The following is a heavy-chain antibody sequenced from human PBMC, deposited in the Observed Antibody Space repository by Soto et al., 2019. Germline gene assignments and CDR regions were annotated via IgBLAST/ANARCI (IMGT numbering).Heavy chain of an antibody. J-gene: IGHJ6*02. D-gene: IGHD1-1*01. CDR1: GYTFTSYY. V-gene: IGHV1-46*01. Sequence: GASVKVSCKASGYTFTSYYMHWVRQAPGQGLEWMGIINPSGGSTSYAQKFQGRVTMTRDTSTSTVYMELSSLRSEDTAVYYCARDSRRTGTILPGYYYYGMDVWGQGTTVTVSS. CDR3: ARDSRRTGTILPGYYYYGMDV. CDR2: INPSGGST.